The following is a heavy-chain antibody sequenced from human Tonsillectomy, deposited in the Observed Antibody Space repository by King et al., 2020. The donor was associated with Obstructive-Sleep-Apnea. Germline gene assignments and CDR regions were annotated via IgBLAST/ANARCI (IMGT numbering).Heavy chain of an antibody. V-gene: IGHV3-48*04. CDR2: ISSSSSTI. CDR3: ARDPSSGWDQGDYYYYGMDV. D-gene: IGHD6-19*01. Sequence: EVQLVESGGGLVQPGGSLRLSCAASGFTFSSYSMNWVRQAPGKGLEWVSYISSSSSTIYYADSVKGRFTISRDNAKNSLYLQMNSLRAEDTAVYYCARDPSSGWDQGDYYYYGMDVWGQGTTVTVSS. J-gene: IGHJ6*02. CDR1: GFTFSSYS.